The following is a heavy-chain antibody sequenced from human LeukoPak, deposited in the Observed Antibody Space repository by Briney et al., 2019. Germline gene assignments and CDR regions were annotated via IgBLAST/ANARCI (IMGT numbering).Heavy chain of an antibody. D-gene: IGHD4-17*01. Sequence: ASVKVSCKASGGTFSSYAISWVRQAPGQGLEWMGGIIPIFGTANYAQKFQGRVTITADESTSTAYMELSSLRSEDTAVYYCAPGLDYGDDDIWFDPWGQGTLVTVSS. CDR2: IIPIFGTA. V-gene: IGHV1-69*13. J-gene: IGHJ5*02. CDR3: APGLDYGDDDIWFDP. CDR1: GGTFSSYA.